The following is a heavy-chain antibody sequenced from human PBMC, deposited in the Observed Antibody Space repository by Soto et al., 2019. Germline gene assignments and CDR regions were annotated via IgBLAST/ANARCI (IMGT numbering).Heavy chain of an antibody. CDR1: GCTSRDHC. V-gene: IGHV3-7*05. CDR3: ARDSSSVFEY. CDR2: IKQDGSEK. J-gene: IGHJ4*02. D-gene: IGHD6-13*01. Sequence: FHRHRCAASGCTSRDHCVRWVRQAPGKGLEWVANIKQDGSEKYYVDSVKGRFTISRDNAKNSLYLQMNSLRAEDMAVYYCARDSSSVFEYWGQGTLVTVSS.